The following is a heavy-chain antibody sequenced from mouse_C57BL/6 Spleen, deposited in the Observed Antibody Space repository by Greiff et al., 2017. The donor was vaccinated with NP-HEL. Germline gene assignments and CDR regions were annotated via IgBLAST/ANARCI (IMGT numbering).Heavy chain of an antibody. V-gene: IGHV5-4*01. CDR1: GFTFSSYA. CDR2: ISDGGSYT. Sequence: EVKLVESGGGLVKPGGSLKLSCAASGFTFSSYAMSWVRQTPEKRLEWVATISDGGSYTYYPDNVQGRFTISRDNAKNNLYLQMSHLKSEDTAMYYCARDGGYYPHYYAMDYWGQGTSVTVSS. D-gene: IGHD2-3*01. CDR3: ARDGGYYPHYYAMDY. J-gene: IGHJ4*01.